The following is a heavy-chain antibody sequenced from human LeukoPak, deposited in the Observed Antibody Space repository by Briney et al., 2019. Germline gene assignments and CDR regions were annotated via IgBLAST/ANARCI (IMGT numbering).Heavy chain of an antibody. V-gene: IGHV3-33*01. CDR1: GFTFSSYG. Sequence: GGSLRLSCAASGFTFSSYGMHWVRQAPGKGLEWVAVIWYDGSNKYYADSVKGRFTISRDNSKNTLYLQMNSLRAEDTAVYYCARDSYYYDSSGYWGSDAFDIWGQGAMVTVSS. D-gene: IGHD3-22*01. CDR3: ARDSYYYDSSGYWGSDAFDI. CDR2: IWYDGSNK. J-gene: IGHJ3*02.